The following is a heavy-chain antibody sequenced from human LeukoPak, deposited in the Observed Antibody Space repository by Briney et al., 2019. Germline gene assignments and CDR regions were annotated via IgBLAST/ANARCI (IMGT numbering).Heavy chain of an antibody. CDR3: ARDPRSYYSEYYFDY. V-gene: IGHV3-21*01. Sequence: GGSLRLSCAASGFTFSSYSMNWVRQAPGKGLEWVSSISSSSSYIYYADSVKGRFTISRDNAKNSLYLQMNSLRAEDTAVYYCARDPRSYYSEYYFDYWGQGTLVTVSS. CDR2: ISSSSSYI. D-gene: IGHD1-26*01. J-gene: IGHJ4*02. CDR1: GFTFSSYS.